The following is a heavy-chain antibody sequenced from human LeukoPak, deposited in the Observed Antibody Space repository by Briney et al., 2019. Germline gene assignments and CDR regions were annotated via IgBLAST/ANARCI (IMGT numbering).Heavy chain of an antibody. CDR3: ASLLWFGETPDV. V-gene: IGHV4-30-4*07. CDR2: IYYSGST. Sequence: PSETLSLTCAVSGGSISSGGYSWSWIRQPPGKGLEWIGYIYYSGSTYYNPSLKSRVTISVDKSKNQFSLKLSSVTAADTAVYYCASLLWFGETPDVWGKGTTVTVSS. D-gene: IGHD3-10*01. CDR1: GGSISSGGYS. J-gene: IGHJ6*04.